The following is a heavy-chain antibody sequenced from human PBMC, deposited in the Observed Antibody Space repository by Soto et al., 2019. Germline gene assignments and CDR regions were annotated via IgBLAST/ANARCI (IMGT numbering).Heavy chain of an antibody. Sequence: QVQLVESGGGLVKPGGSLRLSCAASGFTFSDYYMSWIRQAPGKGLEWVSYISSSGSTIYYADSVKGRFTISRDNAKNSLYLQMNSLRAEDTAVYYCARDRLTLIAAAGTLYYYYYGMDVWGQGTTVTVSS. CDR1: GFTFSDYY. D-gene: IGHD6-13*01. J-gene: IGHJ6*02. CDR3: ARDRLTLIAAAGTLYYYYYGMDV. CDR2: ISSSGSTI. V-gene: IGHV3-11*01.